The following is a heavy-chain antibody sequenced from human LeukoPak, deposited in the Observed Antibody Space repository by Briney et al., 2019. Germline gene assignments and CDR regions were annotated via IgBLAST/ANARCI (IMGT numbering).Heavy chain of an antibody. CDR2: INPSGGST. Sequence: ASVKVSCKASGYTFTSYYMHWVRQAPGQGLEWMGIINPSGGSTSYAQKFQGRVTMTRDTSTSTVYMELSSLRSEDTAVYYCARDTLSGVLIGPRFDVWGQGTTVTVSS. CDR3: ARDTLSGVLIGPRFDV. CDR1: GYTFTSYY. V-gene: IGHV1-46*01. J-gene: IGHJ6*02. D-gene: IGHD3-3*01.